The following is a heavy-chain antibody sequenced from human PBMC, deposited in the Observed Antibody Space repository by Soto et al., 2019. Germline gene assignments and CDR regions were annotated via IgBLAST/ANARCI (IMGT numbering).Heavy chain of an antibody. J-gene: IGHJ1*01. CDR2: INEDGSEK. D-gene: IGHD6-19*01. V-gene: IGHV3-7*01. CDR3: AYTSGW. CDR1: GFTFHSYW. Sequence: EVQLVEYGGGLVQPGGSLRLSCEASGFTFHSYWMWWVRQAPGKGLQWLANINEDGSEKYYLDSVRGRFTISRGNARNSLYLQMNSLTVEDTAVYYCAYTSGWWGQSMLVTVSS.